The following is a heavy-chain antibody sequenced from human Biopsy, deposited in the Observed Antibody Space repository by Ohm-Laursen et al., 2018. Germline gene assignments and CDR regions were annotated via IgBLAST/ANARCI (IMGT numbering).Heavy chain of an antibody. Sequence: SSVKVSCKASGGPSINYAFSWVRQAPGQGLEWVGRIVPVLGHLNYAQRFQGRVSITADKSTSYVFMELSRLTSGDTAVYYCAADADGYYTEFDYWGPGTLVTVSS. CDR2: IVPVLGHL. D-gene: IGHD3-3*01. CDR3: AADADGYYTEFDY. J-gene: IGHJ4*02. CDR1: GGPSINYA. V-gene: IGHV1-69*04.